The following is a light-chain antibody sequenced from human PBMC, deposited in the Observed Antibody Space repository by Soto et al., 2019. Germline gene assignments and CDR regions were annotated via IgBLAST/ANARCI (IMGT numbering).Light chain of an antibody. CDR1: QSVYSN. V-gene: IGKV3-15*01. Sequence: EIVMTQSPATLSVSPGERATLSCRASQSVYSNLAWYQQKPGQVPRLLIYGASTRATGIPARFSGGGSGTEFTLTISSLQSEDFAVYYCQQYSRWPLTFGGGTKVEIK. CDR2: GAS. CDR3: QQYSRWPLT. J-gene: IGKJ4*01.